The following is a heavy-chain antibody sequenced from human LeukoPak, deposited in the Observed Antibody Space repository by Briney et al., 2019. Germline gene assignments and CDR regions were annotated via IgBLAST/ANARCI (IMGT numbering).Heavy chain of an antibody. Sequence: GGSLRLSCAASELTVSSSYMSGVRQAPGKGLEGVSVIYSGGTTSYADSMKGRFTISRDNSKNTLYLQMNSLRAEDTAVYYCTTERYSSLDIWGQGTMVTVSS. D-gene: IGHD1-1*01. CDR3: TTERYSSLDI. CDR1: ELTVSSSY. J-gene: IGHJ3*02. CDR2: IYSGGTT. V-gene: IGHV3-53*01.